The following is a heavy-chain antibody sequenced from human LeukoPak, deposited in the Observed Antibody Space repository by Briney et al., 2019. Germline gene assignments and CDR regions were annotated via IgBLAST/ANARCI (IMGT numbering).Heavy chain of an antibody. V-gene: IGHV3-48*03. CDR2: ISSSGSTI. D-gene: IGHD1-1*01. CDR3: ARVRGGGTTLVYYYMDV. J-gene: IGHJ6*03. Sequence: GESLRLSCAASGFTFSSYEMNWVRQAPGKGLEWVSYISSSGSTIYYADSVKGRFTISRDNAKNSLYLQMNSLRAEDTAVYYCARVRGGGTTLVYYYMDVWGKGTTVTVSS. CDR1: GFTFSSYE.